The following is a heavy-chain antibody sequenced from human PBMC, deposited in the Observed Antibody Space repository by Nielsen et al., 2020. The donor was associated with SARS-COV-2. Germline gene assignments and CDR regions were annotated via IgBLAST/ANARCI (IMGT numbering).Heavy chain of an antibody. CDR3: ARPGDSSGYLGY. CDR1: GGTFSSYA. V-gene: IGHV1-69*04. D-gene: IGHD3-22*01. J-gene: IGHJ4*02. CDR2: IIPILGIA. Sequence: KVSCKASGGTFSSYAISWVRQAPGQGLEWMGRIIPILGIANYAQKFQGRVTITADKSTSTAYMELSSLRSEDTAVYYCARPGDSSGYLGYWGQGTLVTVSS.